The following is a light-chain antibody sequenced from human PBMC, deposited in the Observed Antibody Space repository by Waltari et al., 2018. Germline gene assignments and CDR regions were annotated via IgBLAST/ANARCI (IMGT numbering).Light chain of an antibody. CDR3: SSYTTSSAPGV. CDR2: EVS. V-gene: IGLV2-14*01. J-gene: IGLJ1*01. Sequence: QSALTQPASVSGSPGQSITISCPGTDSDVGAYGFVSWYQQHPGKAPHLIIYEVSNRPSGISNRFSASKSGNTASLTISGLQAEDEADYYCSSYTTSSAPGVFGTGTRVTVL. CDR1: DSDVGAYGF.